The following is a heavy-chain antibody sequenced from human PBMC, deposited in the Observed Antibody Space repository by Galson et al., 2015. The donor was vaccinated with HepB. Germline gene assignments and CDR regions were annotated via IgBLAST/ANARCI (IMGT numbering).Heavy chain of an antibody. CDR1: GGTFSSYT. J-gene: IGHJ2*01. D-gene: IGHD2-21*02. CDR2: IIPILGIA. V-gene: IGHV1-69*02. CDR3: ASNIAYCGGDCYSQFDL. Sequence: SVKVSCKASGGTFSSYTISWVRQAPGQGLEWMGRIIPILGIANYAQKFQGRVTITADKSTSTAYMELSSLRSEDTAVYYCASNIAYCGGDCYSQFDLWGRGTLVTVSS.